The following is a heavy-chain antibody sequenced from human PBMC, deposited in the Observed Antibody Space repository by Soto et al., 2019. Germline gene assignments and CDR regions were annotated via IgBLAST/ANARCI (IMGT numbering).Heavy chain of an antibody. CDR3: ARVLITIFGVVTSGLDY. CDR1: GYTFTSYA. D-gene: IGHD3-3*01. Sequence: QVQLVQSGAEEKKPGASVKVSCKASGYTFTSYAMHWVRQAPGQRLEWMGWINAGNGNTKYSQKFQGRVTITRDTSASTAYMELSSLRYEDTAVYYCARVLITIFGVVTSGLDYWGQGTLVTVSS. V-gene: IGHV1-3*05. CDR2: INAGNGNT. J-gene: IGHJ4*02.